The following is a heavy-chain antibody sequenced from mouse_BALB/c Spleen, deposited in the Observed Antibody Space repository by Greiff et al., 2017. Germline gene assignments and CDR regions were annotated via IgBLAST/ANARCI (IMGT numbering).Heavy chain of an antibody. CDR3: ARNYGSSYWYFDV. D-gene: IGHD1-1*01. CDR1: GFSLTSYG. Sequence: QVQLKESGPGLVQPSQSLSITCTVSGFSLTSYGVHWVRQSPGKGLEWLGVIWSGGSTDYNAAFISRLSISKDNSKSQVFFKMNSLQANDTAIYYCARNYGSSYWYFDVWGAGTTVTVSS. V-gene: IGHV2-2*02. J-gene: IGHJ1*01. CDR2: IWSGGST.